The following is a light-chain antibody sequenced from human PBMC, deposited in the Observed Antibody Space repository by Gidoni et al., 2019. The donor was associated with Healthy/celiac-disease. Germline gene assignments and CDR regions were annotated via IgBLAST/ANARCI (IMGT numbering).Light chain of an antibody. CDR3: QQYAGT. CDR2: GAS. J-gene: IGKJ1*01. CDR1: QSGSSSY. Sequence: EIVFTQSPGTLSLSPGERATLSCRASQSGSSSYLAWYQQKPGQAPRLLIYGASSRATGIPDRFSGSGSGTDFTLTISRLEPEDFAVYYCQQYAGTFGQGTKVEIK. V-gene: IGKV3-20*01.